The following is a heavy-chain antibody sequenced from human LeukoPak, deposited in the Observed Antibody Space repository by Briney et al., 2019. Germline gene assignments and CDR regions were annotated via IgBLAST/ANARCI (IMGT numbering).Heavy chain of an antibody. Sequence: GASVKVSGKASGGTFSSYAISWVRQAPGQGLEWMGGIIPIFGTANYAQKFQGRVTITADESTSTAYMELSSLRSEDTAVYYCASSRGYSYGPYFDYWGQGTLVTVSS. CDR2: IIPIFGTA. CDR3: ASSRGYSYGPYFDY. D-gene: IGHD5-18*01. J-gene: IGHJ4*02. CDR1: GGTFSSYA. V-gene: IGHV1-69*01.